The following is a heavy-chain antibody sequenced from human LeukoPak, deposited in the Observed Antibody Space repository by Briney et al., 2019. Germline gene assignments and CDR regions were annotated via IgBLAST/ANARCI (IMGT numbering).Heavy chain of an antibody. Sequence: PSETLSLTCTVSGASIKSYYWTWIRQSPGKGLEWIGYIYYSGSTNYNPSLKSRVTISVDTSKNQFSLKLSSVTAADTAVYFCARVLEGAHAFDIWGQGTMVTVFS. V-gene: IGHV4-59*08. CDR1: GASIKSYY. J-gene: IGHJ3*02. CDR3: ARVLEGAHAFDI. CDR2: IYYSGST. D-gene: IGHD3-3*01.